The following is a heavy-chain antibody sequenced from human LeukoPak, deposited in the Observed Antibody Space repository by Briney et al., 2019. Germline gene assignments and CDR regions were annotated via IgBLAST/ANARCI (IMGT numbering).Heavy chain of an antibody. V-gene: IGHV4-59*01. CDR3: ARDTYGLDV. CDR1: GGSISSYY. Sequence: SETLSLTCTVSGGSISSYYWSWIRQPPGKGLEWIGYIYYSGSTNYNPSLKSRVTISVDTSKNQFSLKLSSVTAADTAVYYCARDTYGLDVWGQGTTVTVSS. J-gene: IGHJ6*02. CDR2: IYYSGST.